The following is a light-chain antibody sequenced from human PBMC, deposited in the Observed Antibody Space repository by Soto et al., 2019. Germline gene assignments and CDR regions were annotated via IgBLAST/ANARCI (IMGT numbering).Light chain of an antibody. CDR1: RSDVGGYNY. Sequence: QSVLTQPPSASGSPGQSVTISCTGTRSDVGGYNYVSWYQQHPGKAPKLMIYEVNKRPSGVPDRFSGSKSGNTASLTVSGLQAEDEAHYYCSSYAGSDIVVFGGGPQLTVL. CDR2: EVN. CDR3: SSYAGSDIVV. V-gene: IGLV2-8*01. J-gene: IGLJ2*01.